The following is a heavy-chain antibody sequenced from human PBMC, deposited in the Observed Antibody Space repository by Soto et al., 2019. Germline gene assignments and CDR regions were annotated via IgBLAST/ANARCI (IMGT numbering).Heavy chain of an antibody. CDR2: AYYVGTS. J-gene: IGHJ5*02. CDR3: ARLPLVRGVPA. Sequence: QLHLQESGPGRVKPSETLSLTCSVSGGSISTSGSYWGWVRQAPEKGLEWIGSAYYVGTSNYNPSIKSRVAISVDTSKNQFSLTLTSVTAADTAVYYCARLPLVRGVPAWGQGTLVTVSS. CDR1: GGSISTSGSY. D-gene: IGHD3-10*01. V-gene: IGHV4-39*01.